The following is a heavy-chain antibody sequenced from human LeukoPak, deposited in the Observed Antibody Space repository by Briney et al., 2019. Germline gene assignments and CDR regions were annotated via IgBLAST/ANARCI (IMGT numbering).Heavy chain of an antibody. V-gene: IGHV4-59*01. Sequence: PSETLSLTCTVSGGCISNYYWSWVRQPPGKGLEWIGYIYYTGTTNYNPSLKSRVTISVDTSKNQFSLKLSSVTAADTAVYYCARDFSTFYWYLDLWGRGTLVTVSS. CDR3: ARDFSTFYWYLDL. D-gene: IGHD6-13*01. CDR1: GGCISNYY. J-gene: IGHJ2*01. CDR2: IYYTGTT.